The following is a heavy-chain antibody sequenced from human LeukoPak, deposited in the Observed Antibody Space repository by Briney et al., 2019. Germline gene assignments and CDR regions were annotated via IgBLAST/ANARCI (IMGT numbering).Heavy chain of an antibody. V-gene: IGHV3-7*03. Sequence: PGGSLRLSCTASGFTFSNNWMTWIRQAPGKGLEWVASVKKDASETYYVDSVKGRFTISRDNAKNSLYLQMNSLRAEDTALYYCTKDAYYGSGSYLDYWGQGTLVTVSS. J-gene: IGHJ4*02. D-gene: IGHD3-10*01. CDR2: VKKDASET. CDR1: GFTFSNNW. CDR3: TKDAYYGSGSYLDY.